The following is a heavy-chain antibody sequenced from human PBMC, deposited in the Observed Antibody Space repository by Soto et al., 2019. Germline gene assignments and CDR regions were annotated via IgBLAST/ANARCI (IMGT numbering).Heavy chain of an antibody. D-gene: IGHD4-4*01. CDR3: TRDIFRTITTVDF. V-gene: IGHV3-9*01. J-gene: IGHJ4*02. CDR2: ISWNGAFT. CDR1: GFDFDDHA. Sequence: EVQLVESGGGLVQPGRSLRLSCVGSGFDFDDHAMSWVRQAPGKGLEWVSGISWNGAFTGYANSVRGRFTISRDDAKKSLFLQMNSLRPEDTAFYYCTRDIFRTITTVDFWGQGTLVTVSS.